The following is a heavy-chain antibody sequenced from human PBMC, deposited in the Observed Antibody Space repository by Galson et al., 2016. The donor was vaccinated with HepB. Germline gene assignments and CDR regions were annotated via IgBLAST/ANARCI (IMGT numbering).Heavy chain of an antibody. Sequence: SLRLSCAASGFTFDDSAMHWVRRTPGKGLEWVSGIYYNSDRIGYADSVRGRFTLSRDNARNPLYLQMNSLEPEDSALYYCVRDMAPGGAGVGGEGTTVTASS. V-gene: IGHV3-9*01. CDR2: IYYNSDRI. J-gene: IGHJ6*04. CDR3: VRDMAPGGAGV. D-gene: IGHD3-16*01. CDR1: GFTFDDSA.